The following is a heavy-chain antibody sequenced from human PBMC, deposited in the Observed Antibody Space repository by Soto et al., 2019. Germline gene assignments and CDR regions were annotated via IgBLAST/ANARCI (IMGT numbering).Heavy chain of an antibody. V-gene: IGHV1-8*01. D-gene: IGHD1-1*01. J-gene: IGHJ4*02. CDR3: ARRAETNGWNGFGADKYYFDF. Sequence: ASVKVSCKASGYTFTSYDIYWVRQAAGQGLEWMGWMNPNTGNSGYAQKFQGRVTMTSDTSISTAHMELSSLRSEDTAVYYCARRAETNGWNGFGADKYYFDFWGQGTLVTVSS. CDR1: GYTFTSYD. CDR2: MNPNTGNS.